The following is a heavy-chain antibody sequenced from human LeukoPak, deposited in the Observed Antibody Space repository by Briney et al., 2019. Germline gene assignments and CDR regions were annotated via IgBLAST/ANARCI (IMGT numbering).Heavy chain of an antibody. V-gene: IGHV3-64D*06. J-gene: IGHJ4*02. Sequence: GGSLRLSCSASGFTFISYAMHWVRQAPGKGLECVSAISSNGGRTYYADSVKGRFTISSDNSKNTLYLQMSSMRAEDTAVYYCVKDLWGKGTLVTVSS. CDR3: VKDL. CDR1: GFTFISYA. CDR2: ISSNGGRT.